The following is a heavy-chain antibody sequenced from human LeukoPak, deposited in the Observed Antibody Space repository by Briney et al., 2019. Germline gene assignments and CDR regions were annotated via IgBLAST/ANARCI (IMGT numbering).Heavy chain of an antibody. CDR3: ARFSAGYSYALDY. V-gene: IGHV4-59*01. Sequence: SETVSLTCTVCGGSIRSYYGRWIRQPPGRGLEGLGYIYSSGGTNYNPSLRSRITISVDTYKNQFSLRLTSVTAADTAVYYCARFSAGYSYALDYWGQGNLVTVSS. CDR2: IYSSGGT. J-gene: IGHJ4*02. D-gene: IGHD5-18*01. CDR1: GGSIRSYY.